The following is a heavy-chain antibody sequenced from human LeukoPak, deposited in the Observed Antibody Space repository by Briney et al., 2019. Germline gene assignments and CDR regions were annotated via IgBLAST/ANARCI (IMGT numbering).Heavy chain of an antibody. CDR1: GFTFSSYC. Sequence: GGSLRLSCAASGFTFSSYCMNWVRQAPGKGLEWVSSISSSSNYIYYADSVKGRFTISRDNAKNSLYLQMNSLRTEDTALYYCARRRDGYNSYYFYYYYMDVWGKGTTVTVSS. D-gene: IGHD5-24*01. J-gene: IGHJ6*03. CDR3: ARRRDGYNSYYFYYYYMDV. CDR2: ISSSSNYI. V-gene: IGHV3-21*04.